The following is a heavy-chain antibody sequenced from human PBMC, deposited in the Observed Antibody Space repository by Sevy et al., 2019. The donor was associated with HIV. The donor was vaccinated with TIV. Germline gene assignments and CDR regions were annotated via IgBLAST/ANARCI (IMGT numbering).Heavy chain of an antibody. D-gene: IGHD6-13*01. CDR2: ISGSGGST. CDR1: GFTFSSYA. CDR3: AYSSSWYDYFDY. V-gene: IGHV3-23*01. Sequence: GGSLRLSCAASGFTFSSYAMSWVHQAPGKGLEWVSAISGSGGSTYYADSVKGRFTISRDNSKNTLYLQMNSLRAEDTAVYYCAYSSSWYDYFDYWGQGTLVTVSS. J-gene: IGHJ4*02.